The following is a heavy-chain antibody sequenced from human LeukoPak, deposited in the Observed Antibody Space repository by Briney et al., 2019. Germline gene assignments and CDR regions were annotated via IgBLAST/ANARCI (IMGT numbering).Heavy chain of an antibody. Sequence: GGSLRLSCAASGFTFSSYAMHWVRQAPGKGLEWVSSISSSSSYIYYADSVKGRFTISRDNAKNSLYLQMNSLRAEDTAVYYCASQAAVAGTGFDYWGQGTLVTVSS. J-gene: IGHJ4*02. V-gene: IGHV3-21*01. CDR3: ASQAAVAGTGFDY. CDR1: GFTFSSYA. CDR2: ISSSSSYI. D-gene: IGHD6-19*01.